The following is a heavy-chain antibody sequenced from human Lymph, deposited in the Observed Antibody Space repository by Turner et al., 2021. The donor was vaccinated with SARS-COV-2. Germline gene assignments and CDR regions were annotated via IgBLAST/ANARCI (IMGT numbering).Heavy chain of an antibody. CDR2: INPNSGGT. V-gene: IGHV1-2*02. CDR1: GYNFTGYY. J-gene: IGHJ4*02. CDR3: ARSRDLQSMIRGVDHFDY. D-gene: IGHD3-10*01. Sequence: QVQLVQSGAGVKKPGASGEVSCKASGYNFTGYYMHWVRQAPGQGLEWMGWINPNSGGTNYPQKFQGRVTMTRDTSISRAYMELSRLRSDDTAVYYCARSRDLQSMIRGVDHFDYWGQGTLVTVSS.